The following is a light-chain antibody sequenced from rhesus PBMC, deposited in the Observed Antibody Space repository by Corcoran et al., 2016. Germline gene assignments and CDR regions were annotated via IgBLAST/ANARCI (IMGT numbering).Light chain of an antibody. J-gene: IGKJ2*01. CDR2: KAS. Sequence: DIQMTQSPSSLSASVGDTVTITCRASQSISSWLAWYQQNPGKAPKLLIYKASSLQSGVPSRFSGSGSGTDFTLTISSLQSGDFATYYCQQYSSSPPYSFGQGTKVEIK. CDR3: QQYSSSPPYS. CDR1: QSISSW. V-gene: IGKV1-22*01.